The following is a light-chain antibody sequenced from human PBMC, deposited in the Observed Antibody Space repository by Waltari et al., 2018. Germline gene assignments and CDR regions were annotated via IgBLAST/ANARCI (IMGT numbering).Light chain of an antibody. CDR1: QSVSSN. CDR2: DAS. J-gene: IGKJ5*01. CDR3: QQYNRWPPIT. V-gene: IGKV3-15*01. Sequence: EVVMTQSPATLSVFPGERATLSCRASQSVSSNLAWYQQRPGQAPRLLIFDASTRAPSIPARFSGSGSGTEFTLTIRSLQSEDSAVYYCQQYNRWPPITFGQGTRLEVK.